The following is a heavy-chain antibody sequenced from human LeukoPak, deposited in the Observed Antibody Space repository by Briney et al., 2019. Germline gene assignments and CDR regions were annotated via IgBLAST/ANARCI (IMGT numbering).Heavy chain of an antibody. CDR2: INPNSGGT. V-gene: IGHV1-2*02. D-gene: IGHD4-17*01. CDR3: ARLVTTXTTMEVDY. J-gene: IGHJ4*02. Sequence: ASVKVSCKASGYTFTGYYMHWVRQAPGQGLEWMGWINPNSGGTNYAQKFQGRVTMTRDTSISTAYMELSRLRSDDTAVYYCARLVTTXTTMEVDYWGQGTLVTVSS. CDR1: GYTFTGYY.